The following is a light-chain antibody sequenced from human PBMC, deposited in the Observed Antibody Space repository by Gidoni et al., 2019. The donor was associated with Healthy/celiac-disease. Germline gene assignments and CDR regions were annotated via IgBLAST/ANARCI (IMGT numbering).Light chain of an antibody. CDR1: QGIRNY. J-gene: IGKJ4*01. Sequence: DIQMNQSQSSLSASVGDRVTITCRASQGIRNYLDWYQQKPGKAPKRLIYAASRLQSGVPSRFSGSGSGTDFTLTISSLQPEDFATYYCLQHNSYPLTFGGGTKVEIK. CDR2: AAS. CDR3: LQHNSYPLT. V-gene: IGKV1-17*01.